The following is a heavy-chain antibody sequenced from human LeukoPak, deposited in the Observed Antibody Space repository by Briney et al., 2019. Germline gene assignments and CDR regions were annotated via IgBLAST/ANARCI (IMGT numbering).Heavy chain of an antibody. J-gene: IGHJ6*03. CDR1: GYTFTGYY. CDR2: INPNSGGT. V-gene: IGHV1-2*02. CDR3: ANSSPPSYYMDV. Sequence: ASVKASCKASGYTFTGYYMHWVRQAPGQGLEWMGWINPNSGGTNYAQKFQGRVTMTRDTSISTAYMELSRLRSDDTAVYYCANSSPPSYYMDVWGKGTTVTVSS. D-gene: IGHD6-13*01.